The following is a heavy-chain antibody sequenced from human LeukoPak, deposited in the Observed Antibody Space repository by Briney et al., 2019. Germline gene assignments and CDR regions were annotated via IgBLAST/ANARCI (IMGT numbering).Heavy chain of an antibody. D-gene: IGHD7-27*01. CDR3: VRGAANSQPYWGHGAQFY. Sequence: PGRSLRLSCAASGFPFSDHWMHWVRQAPGKGLVWVSRIRGDGNSLSYADSVKGRFTMSRDNAKNTLHLQMSSLTVEDTAVYYCVRGAANSQPYWGHGAQFYWGQGALVTVSS. CDR2: IRGDGNSL. V-gene: IGHV3-74*01. J-gene: IGHJ4*02. CDR1: GFPFSDHW.